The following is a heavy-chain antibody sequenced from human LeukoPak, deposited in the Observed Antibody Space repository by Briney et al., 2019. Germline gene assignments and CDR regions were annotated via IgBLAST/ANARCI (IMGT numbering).Heavy chain of an antibody. CDR2: IYTSGST. Sequence: PSETLSLTCTVSGGPISSYYWIWIRQPAGKGLEWIGRIYTSGSTHYNPPLKSRVTMSVDTSKNQFSLKLSSVTAADTAVYYCARVGDYGDYLDNYYYYYGMDVWGQGTTVTVSS. J-gene: IGHJ6*02. D-gene: IGHD4-17*01. CDR3: ARVGDYGDYLDNYYYYYGMDV. V-gene: IGHV4-4*07. CDR1: GGPISSYY.